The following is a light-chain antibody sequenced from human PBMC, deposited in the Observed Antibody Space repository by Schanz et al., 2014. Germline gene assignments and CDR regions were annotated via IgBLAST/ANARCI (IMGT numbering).Light chain of an antibody. CDR1: QSVNSDY. V-gene: IGKV3-20*01. J-gene: IGKJ2*01. CDR2: GAS. Sequence: VLTQSSATLSLSPGQRATLSCRASQSVNSDYLAWYQQRPGQAPRLLIYGASTRASDFPDRFSGSGSGTDFTLTISRLETEDFAVYYCHQYGNSPKTFGQGTKLEIK. CDR3: HQYGNSPKT.